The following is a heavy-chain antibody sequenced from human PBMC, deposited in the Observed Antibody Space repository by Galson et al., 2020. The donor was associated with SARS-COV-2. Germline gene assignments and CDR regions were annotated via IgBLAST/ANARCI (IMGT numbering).Heavy chain of an antibody. CDR2: IKQDGSEK. Sequence: GESLKISCAASGFTFSSYWMSWVRQAPGKGLEWVANIKQDGSEKYYVDSVKGRFTISRDNAKNSLYLQMNSLRAEDTAVYYCARDNGSGSEDYYYYYGMDVWGQGTTVTVSS. V-gene: IGHV3-7*01. CDR1: GFTFSSYW. CDR3: ARDNGSGSEDYYYYYGMDV. D-gene: IGHD3-10*01. J-gene: IGHJ6*02.